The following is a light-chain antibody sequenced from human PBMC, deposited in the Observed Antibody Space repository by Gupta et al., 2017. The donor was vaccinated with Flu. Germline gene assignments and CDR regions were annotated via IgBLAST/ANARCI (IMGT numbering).Light chain of an antibody. CDR3: QQYNNGPRT. CDR1: QSVSST. Sequence: PATLAVSPGERATLSCRASQSVSSTLAWSQQKPGQAPRLLIYGASTRATGIPARFSGSGSGTEFTLTISSLQSEDFAVYYCQQYNNGPRTLGQGTKVEIK. J-gene: IGKJ1*01. CDR2: GAS. V-gene: IGKV3-15*01.